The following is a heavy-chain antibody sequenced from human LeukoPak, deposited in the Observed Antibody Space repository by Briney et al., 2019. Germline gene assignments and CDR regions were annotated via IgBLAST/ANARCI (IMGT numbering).Heavy chain of an antibody. CDR2: IIPIFGTA. CDR3: ARTWLPLYYNWFDP. V-gene: IGHV1-69*06. J-gene: IGHJ5*02. Sequence: ASVKVSCKVSGGTFSSYAISWVRQAPGQGLEGMGGIIPIFGTANYAQKFQGRVTITADKSTSTAYMELSSLRSEDTAVYYCARTWLPLYYNWFDPWGQGTLVTVSS. D-gene: IGHD3-22*01. CDR1: GGTFSSYA.